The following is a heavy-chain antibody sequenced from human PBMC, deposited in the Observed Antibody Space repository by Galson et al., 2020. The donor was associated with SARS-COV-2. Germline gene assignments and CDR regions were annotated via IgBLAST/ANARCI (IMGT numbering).Heavy chain of an antibody. CDR3: ARDLTLPDYGMDV. V-gene: IGHV4-30-2*01. CDR2: IYHSGST. CDR1: GGSISSGGYS. J-gene: IGHJ6*02. Sequence: ETSETLSLTCAVSGGSISSGGYSWSWLRQPPGKGLEWIGYIYHSGSTYYNPSLKSRVTISVDRSKNQFSLKLSSVTAADTAVYYCARDLTLPDYGMDVWGQGTTVTVSS. D-gene: IGHD1-26*01.